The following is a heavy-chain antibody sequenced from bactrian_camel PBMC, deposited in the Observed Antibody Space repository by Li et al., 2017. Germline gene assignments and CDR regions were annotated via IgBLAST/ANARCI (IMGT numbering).Heavy chain of an antibody. Sequence: HVQLVESGGGLVQPGGSLSLSCAASGFTFSSYWMFWVRQAPGKGLEWVSDINNDGARTYYADSVKGRFTISQDNARKTVYLQMNSLKPEDTAMYYCATVPTLSNYGSTCLKTMYNSWGQGTQVTVS. D-gene: IGHD6*01. J-gene: IGHJ4*01. V-gene: IGHV3S1*01. CDR3: ATVPTLSNYGSTCLKTMYNS. CDR1: GFTFSSYW. CDR2: INNDGART.